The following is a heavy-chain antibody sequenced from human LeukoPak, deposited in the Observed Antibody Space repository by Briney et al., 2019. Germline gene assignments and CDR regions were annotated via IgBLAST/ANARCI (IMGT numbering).Heavy chain of an antibody. J-gene: IGHJ6*04. V-gene: IGHV1-18*04. D-gene: IGHD3-9*01. Sequence: GASVKVSCKASGYTFTNYGITWVRQAPGQGLEWMGWISAYNANTNYAQKFQGRVTMTTDTSTSTVYMELRSPRCDDTAIYYCARTDYDILTGARMDVWGKGTTVTVSS. CDR2: ISAYNANT. CDR3: ARTDYDILTGARMDV. CDR1: GYTFTNYG.